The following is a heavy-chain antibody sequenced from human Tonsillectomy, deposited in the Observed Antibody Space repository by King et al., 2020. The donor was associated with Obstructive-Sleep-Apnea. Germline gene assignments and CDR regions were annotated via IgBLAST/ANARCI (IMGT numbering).Heavy chain of an antibody. J-gene: IGHJ3*02. D-gene: IGHD4-23*01. Sequence: VQLVESGGGVVQPGRSLRLSCAASGFTFSSYAMHWVRQAPGKGLEWVAVISYDGSNKYYADSVKGRFTISRDNSKNTLYLQMNSLRAEDTAVYYCARGEDYGRNEGAFDIWGQGTMVTVSS. CDR1: GFTFSSYA. CDR2: ISYDGSNK. CDR3: ARGEDYGRNEGAFDI. V-gene: IGHV3-30*04.